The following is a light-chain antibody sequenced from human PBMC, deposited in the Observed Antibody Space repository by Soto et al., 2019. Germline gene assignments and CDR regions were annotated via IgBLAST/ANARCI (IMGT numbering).Light chain of an antibody. CDR1: ETINNNL. Sequence: EIVLTQSPGTLSLSPGERATLSCRASETINNNLLAWYQQKPGQAPRLLFYGASTRATGIPDRFSGSGSGTDFTLTISRLEPDDFAVYYCQQYVWSPPFTFGPGTKVDI. CDR3: QQYVWSPPFT. V-gene: IGKV3-20*01. J-gene: IGKJ3*01. CDR2: GAS.